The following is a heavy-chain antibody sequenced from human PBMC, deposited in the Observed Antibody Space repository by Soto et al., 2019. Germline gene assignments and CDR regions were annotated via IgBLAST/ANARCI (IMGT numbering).Heavy chain of an antibody. Sequence: QVQLVQSGTEVKKPGSSVKVSCKASGGNFRNYPINWVRQAPGQGLEWMGSIFPLTDIPDYAQNFQARLTISADKSTSTAYMELSSLTSDYTAMYVCARGPLVVVSDFESWGQGTLVTVSS. J-gene: IGHJ4*02. CDR2: IFPLTDIP. CDR1: GGNFRNYP. CDR3: ARGPLVVVSDFES. V-gene: IGHV1-69*02.